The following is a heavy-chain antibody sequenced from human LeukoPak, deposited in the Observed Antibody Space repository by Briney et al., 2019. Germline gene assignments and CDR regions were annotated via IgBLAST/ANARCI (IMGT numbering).Heavy chain of an antibody. Sequence: PSETLSLTCAVSGGSVDNSNYYWAWIRQPPGKGLEWIGTIFSSGSTFYSPSLETRITISVDTSMTQFSLKLSSVTTADTAVYFCASERWSRRSYFDFWGQGILVTASS. CDR2: IFSSGST. CDR3: ASERWSRRSYFDF. D-gene: IGHD5-24*01. J-gene: IGHJ4*02. V-gene: IGHV4-39*07. CDR1: GGSVDNSNYY.